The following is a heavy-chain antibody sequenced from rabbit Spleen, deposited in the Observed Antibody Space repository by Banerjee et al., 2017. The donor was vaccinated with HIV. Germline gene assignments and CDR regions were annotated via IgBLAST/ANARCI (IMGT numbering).Heavy chain of an antibody. CDR3: ARDTSSSFSSYGMDL. D-gene: IGHD1-1*01. V-gene: IGHV1S40*01. J-gene: IGHJ6*01. Sequence: QSLEESGGDLVKPEGSLTLTCIASGVSFSGDSYMCWVRQAPGKGLEWIACIATGSSGFTYFASWAKGRFTISKTSSTTVTLQMTSLTAADTATYFCARDTSSSFSSYGMDLWGPGTLVTVS. CDR2: IATGSSGFT. CDR1: GVSFSGDSY.